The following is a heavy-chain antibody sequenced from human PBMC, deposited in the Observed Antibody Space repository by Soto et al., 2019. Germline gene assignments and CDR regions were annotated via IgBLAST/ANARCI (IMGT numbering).Heavy chain of an antibody. CDR2: IYHSGTF. D-gene: IGHD1-26*01. Sequence: PSETLSLTCAVSGGSIGGVGYAWSWIRQPPGGGLEWIGYIYHSGTFLKSPSLKTRVTMSADTSKNQLSLRLRSVTAADTAVYYCAKEGSGGSNWFDPWGPGTQVTVSS. V-gene: IGHV4-30-2*01. CDR1: GGSIGGVGYA. J-gene: IGHJ5*02. CDR3: AKEGSGGSNWFDP.